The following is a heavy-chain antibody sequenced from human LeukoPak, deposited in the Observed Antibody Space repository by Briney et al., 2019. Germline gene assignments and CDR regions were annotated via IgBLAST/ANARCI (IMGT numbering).Heavy chain of an antibody. J-gene: IGHJ4*02. Sequence: KPGGSLRLSCAASGFTFSSYSMNWVRQAPGKGLEWVSSISSSSSYIYYADSVKGRFTISRDNAKNSLYLQMNSLRAEDTAVYYCAKLSASEFFEYFDYWGQGTLVTVSS. V-gene: IGHV3-21*01. D-gene: IGHD3-3*01. CDR1: GFTFSSYS. CDR3: AKLSASEFFEYFDY. CDR2: ISSSSSYI.